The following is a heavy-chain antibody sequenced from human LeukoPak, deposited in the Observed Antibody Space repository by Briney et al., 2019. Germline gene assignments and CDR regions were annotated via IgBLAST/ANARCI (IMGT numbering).Heavy chain of an antibody. V-gene: IGHV1-3*01. CDR3: ATPSVVGATDYYFDY. CDR1: GYTFTSYA. CDR2: INAGNGNT. J-gene: IGHJ4*02. Sequence: ASVKVSCKASGYTFTSYAMHWVRQAPGQRLEWMGWINAGNGNTKYSQKFQGRVTMTEDTSTDTAYMELSSLRSEDTAVYYRATPSVVGATDYYFDYWGQGTLVTVSS. D-gene: IGHD1-26*01.